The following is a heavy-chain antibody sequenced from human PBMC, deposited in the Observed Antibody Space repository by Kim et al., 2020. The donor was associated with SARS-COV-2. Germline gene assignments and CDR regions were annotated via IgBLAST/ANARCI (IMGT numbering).Heavy chain of an antibody. CDR1: GGSFSGYY. D-gene: IGHD3-10*01. Sequence: SETLSLTCAVYGGSFSGYYWSWICNRPGKGMELIGEINHCGSTNSNHSLKLRGIISIDTYKNKFYLKLKFVTAADAAVDQCSCGRCSCIWTYYYDYLDY. J-gene: IGHJ4*01. V-gene: IGHV4-34*01. CDR2: INHCGST. CDR3: SCGRCSCIWTYYYDYLDY.